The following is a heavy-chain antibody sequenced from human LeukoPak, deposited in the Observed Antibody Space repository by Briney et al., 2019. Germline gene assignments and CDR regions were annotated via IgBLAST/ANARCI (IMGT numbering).Heavy chain of an antibody. CDR2: IRSKAYGGTT. J-gene: IGHJ4*02. D-gene: IGHD2-2*01. Sequence: GRSLRLSCTASGFTFGDYALSWFRQAPGKGLEWVGFIRSKAYGGTTEYAASVKGRFTISRDDSKSTAYLQMNSLKTEDTAVYYCTRSKGGKGYQSPAYWGQGTLVTVSS. CDR3: TRSKGGKGYQSPAY. V-gene: IGHV3-49*03. CDR1: GFTFGDYA.